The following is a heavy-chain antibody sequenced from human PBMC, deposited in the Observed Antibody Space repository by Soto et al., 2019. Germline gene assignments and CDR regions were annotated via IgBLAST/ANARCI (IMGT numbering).Heavy chain of an antibody. J-gene: IGHJ1*01. V-gene: IGHV1-24*01. CDR3: ATSYSSSWSFQH. CDR1: GYTLTELS. CDR2: FDPEDGET. Sequence: GASVKVSCKVSGYTLTELSMHWVRQAPGKGLEWMGGFDPEDGETIYAQKFQGRVTMTEDTSTDTAYMELSSLRSEDTAVYYCATSYSSSWSFQHWGQGTLVTVSS. D-gene: IGHD6-13*01.